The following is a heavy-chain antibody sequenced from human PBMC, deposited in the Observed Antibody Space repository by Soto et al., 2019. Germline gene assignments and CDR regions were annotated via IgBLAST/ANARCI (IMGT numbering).Heavy chain of an antibody. D-gene: IGHD6-19*01. CDR2: ISSYNGKK. CDR1: LYTFTSYG. V-gene: IGHV1-18*01. Sequence: ASVNVSCKASLYTFTSYGISWVRQAPRQGLEWMGWISSYNGKKNYAQKLQGRVTMTTDTSMSTAYMELRSLRSEDTVVYYCARDNGQRAVAGTAVDYWGQGTLVTVSS. CDR3: ARDNGQRAVAGTAVDY. J-gene: IGHJ4*02.